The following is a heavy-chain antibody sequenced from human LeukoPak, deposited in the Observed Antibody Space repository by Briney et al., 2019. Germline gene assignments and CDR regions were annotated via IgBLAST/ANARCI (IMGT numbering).Heavy chain of an antibody. J-gene: IGHJ4*02. V-gene: IGHV3-21*01. CDR2: ISSSSSYI. CDR1: GFTFSSYS. Sequence: GGSLRLSCAASGFTFSSYSMNWVRQAPGKGLEWVSSISSSSSYIYYADSVKGRFTISRDNAKNSLYLQMNSLRAEDMAVYYCARVALPTYCSSTSCYGDYWGQGTLVTVSS. CDR3: ARVALPTYCSSTSCYGDY. D-gene: IGHD2-2*01.